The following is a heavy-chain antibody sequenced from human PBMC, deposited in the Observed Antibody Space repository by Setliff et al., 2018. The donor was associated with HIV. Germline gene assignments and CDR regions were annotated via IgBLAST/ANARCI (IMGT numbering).Heavy chain of an antibody. Sequence: GSLRLSCVASGFTFSNYALSWVRQAPGKGLQWVSTVIGTGGGTYYGDSVKGRFIISRDNSRDTLYLQMSNLRAEDTAIYYCARGRAARAIDWFDPWGQGTLVTVPQ. J-gene: IGHJ5*02. CDR2: VIGTGGGT. CDR3: ARGRAARAIDWFDP. CDR1: GFTFSNYA. D-gene: IGHD3-16*01. V-gene: IGHV3-23*01.